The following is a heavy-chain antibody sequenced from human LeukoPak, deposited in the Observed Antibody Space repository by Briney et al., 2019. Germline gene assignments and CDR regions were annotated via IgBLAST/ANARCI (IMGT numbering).Heavy chain of an antibody. CDR3: AGRGYCNNTSCSVSPFDY. CDR1: GYSFTTYW. J-gene: IGHJ4*02. CDR2: IYPGDSDT. V-gene: IGHV5-51*01. Sequence: GESLKISCKGSGYSFTTYWIGWVRQMPGKGLEWMGIIYPGDSDTRYSPSFQGQVTISADKSISTAYLQWSSLKASDTAMYYCAGRGYCNNTSCSVSPFDYWGQGTLVTVSS. D-gene: IGHD2-2*01.